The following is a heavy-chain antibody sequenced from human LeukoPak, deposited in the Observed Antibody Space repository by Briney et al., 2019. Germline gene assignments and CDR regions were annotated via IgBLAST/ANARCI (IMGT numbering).Heavy chain of an antibody. CDR3: ASGSYYVFELRD. V-gene: IGHV1-69*05. Sequence: SVKVSCKASGGTFSSYAISWVRQAPGQGLELMGRIIPIFGTANYAQKFQGRVTITTDESTSTAYMELSSLRSEDTAVYYCASGSYYVFELRDWGQGTQVTVSS. CDR2: IIPIFGTA. CDR1: GGTFSSYA. D-gene: IGHD1-26*01. J-gene: IGHJ4*02.